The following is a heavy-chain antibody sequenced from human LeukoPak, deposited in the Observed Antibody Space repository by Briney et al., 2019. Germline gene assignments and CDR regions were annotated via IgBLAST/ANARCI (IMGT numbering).Heavy chain of an antibody. J-gene: IGHJ4*02. CDR2: IYSGGST. CDR1: GVSISGRY. V-gene: IGHV4-4*07. Sequence: PSETLSLTCTVSGVSISGRYWSWIRQPAGKGLEWIGRIYSGGSTGYNPSLKSRVTMSLDTSKNQFSLNLSSVTAADTAVYYCARVDIRTAFFDYWGQGTLVTVSS. CDR3: ARVDIRTAFFDY. D-gene: IGHD5-12*01.